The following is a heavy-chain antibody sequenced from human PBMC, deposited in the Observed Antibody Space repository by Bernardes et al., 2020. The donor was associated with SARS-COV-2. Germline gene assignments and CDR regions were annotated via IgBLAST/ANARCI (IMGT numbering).Heavy chain of an antibody. D-gene: IGHD3-22*01. CDR3: ALPPTNYDRYGMDV. CDR2: INPNSGGT. Sequence: SVQVSCKASGYTFPGYYIHWVRQAPGQGLEWMGWINPNSGGTNYAQKFQGRVTMTRDTSISTAYMELSRLRSDDTALYYCALPPTNYDRYGMDVWGQGTTVIVSS. CDR1: GYTFPGYY. V-gene: IGHV1-2*02. J-gene: IGHJ6*02.